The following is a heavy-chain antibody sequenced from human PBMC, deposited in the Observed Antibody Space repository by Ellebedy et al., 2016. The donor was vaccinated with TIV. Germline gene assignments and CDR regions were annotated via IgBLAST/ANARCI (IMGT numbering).Heavy chain of an antibody. V-gene: IGHV4-39*07. CDR1: GGSISSINYY. J-gene: IGHJ4*02. Sequence: SETLSLTCTVSGGSISSINYYWGWIRQPPGKGLEWIGNIYYSGNTFYNPSLKSRVTISVDTSKNLFSLKLTSVTAADTAVYYCAREPYYGTLTGEARGDDFWGQGTLVTVSS. CDR3: AREPYYGTLTGEARGDDF. CDR2: IYYSGNT. D-gene: IGHD3-9*01.